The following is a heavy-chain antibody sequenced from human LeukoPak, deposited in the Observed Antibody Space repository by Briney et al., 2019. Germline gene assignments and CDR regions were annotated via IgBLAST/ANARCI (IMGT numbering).Heavy chain of an antibody. CDR2: IYTSGST. Sequence: SETLSLTCTVSGGSISSYYWSWIRQPAGKGLEWIGRIYTSGSTNYNPSLKSRVTTSVDTSKNQFSLKLSSVTAADTAVYYCARGPRRYGSGSYFDYWGQGTLVTVSS. CDR1: GGSISSYY. J-gene: IGHJ4*02. V-gene: IGHV4-4*07. D-gene: IGHD3-10*01. CDR3: ARGPRRYGSGSYFDY.